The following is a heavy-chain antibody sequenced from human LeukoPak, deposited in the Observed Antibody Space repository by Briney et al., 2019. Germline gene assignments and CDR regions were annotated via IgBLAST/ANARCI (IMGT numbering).Heavy chain of an antibody. CDR1: GGSISSYY. D-gene: IGHD5-12*01. CDR2: IYYSGST. Sequence: SETLSLTCTVSGGSISSYYWSWIRQPPGKGLEWIGYIYYSGSTNYNPSLKSRVTISVDTSKNQFSLKLSPVTAADTAVYYCAGYIYGGYDGRDYNWLDPWGQGTLVTVSS. CDR3: AGYIYGGYDGRDYNWLDP. V-gene: IGHV4-59*08. J-gene: IGHJ5*02.